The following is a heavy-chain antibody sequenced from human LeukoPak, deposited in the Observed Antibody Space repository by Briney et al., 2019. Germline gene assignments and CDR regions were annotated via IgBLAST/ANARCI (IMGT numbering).Heavy chain of an antibody. CDR1: GGSISSYY. CDR2: IYSRGGT. Sequence: PSETLSLTCTVSGGSISSYYWSWIRQPPGKGLEGFGYIYSRGGTNYNPSLKSRVTISVDTSKNQFSLKLSSVTVADTAVYYCARDWVDDYVWGSYRQRAFDIWGQGTMVTVSS. V-gene: IGHV4-59*01. D-gene: IGHD3-16*02. CDR3: ARDWVDDYVWGSYRQRAFDI. J-gene: IGHJ3*02.